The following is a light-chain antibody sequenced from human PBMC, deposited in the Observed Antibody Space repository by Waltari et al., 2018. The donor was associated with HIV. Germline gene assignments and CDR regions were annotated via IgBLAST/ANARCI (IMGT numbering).Light chain of an antibody. Sequence: SSELTQPPSMSVSPGQTARIHCSRDASPKHTAYWYQQTSGRAPVLLILKYTYRPSGVPERFSCATPGTTATLTISDVQAGDEADYYCQSTDTAGTVGVFGGGTKLT. CDR3: QSTDTAGTVGV. J-gene: IGLJ3*02. CDR1: ASPKHT. CDR2: KYT. V-gene: IGLV3-25*03.